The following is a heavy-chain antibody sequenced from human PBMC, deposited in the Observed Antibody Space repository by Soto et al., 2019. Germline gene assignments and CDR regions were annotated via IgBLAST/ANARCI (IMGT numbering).Heavy chain of an antibody. V-gene: IGHV3-23*01. D-gene: IGHD2-2*01. CDR3: TTGCLGQQTLMP. J-gene: IGHJ1*01. CDR2: INGVGDKS. Sequence: EVRLLDSGGGLVQRGGSLRLSCEASGFDFHAYAMSWVRQVPGKGLQWVSAINGVGDKSFYAPSVEGRFNISRDNSKNWCFLQIHIRRGDDTAIYIDTTGCLGQQTLMPWVQDTLVIVSS. CDR1: GFDFHAYA.